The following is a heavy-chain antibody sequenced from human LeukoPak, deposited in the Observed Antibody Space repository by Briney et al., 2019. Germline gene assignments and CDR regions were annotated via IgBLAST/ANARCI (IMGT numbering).Heavy chain of an antibody. CDR2: ISGSGGST. V-gene: IGHV3-23*01. Sequence: PGGSLRLSCAASGFTFSSYAMSWVRQAPGKWLEWVSAISGSGGSTYYADSVKGRFTISRDNSKNTLYLQMNSLRAEDTAVYYCAKVVYGDYGYYYYYYGMDVWGQGTTVTVSS. CDR3: AKVVYGDYGYYYYYYGMDV. J-gene: IGHJ6*02. CDR1: GFTFSSYA. D-gene: IGHD4-17*01.